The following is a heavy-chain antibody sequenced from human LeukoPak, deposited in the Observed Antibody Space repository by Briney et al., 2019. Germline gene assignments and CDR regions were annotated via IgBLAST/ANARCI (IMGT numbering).Heavy chain of an antibody. CDR1: GFTFSSYS. CDR3: AGRPTGYSSGYIH. D-gene: IGHD5-18*01. CDR2: ISGSAHKI. V-gene: IGHV3-23*01. J-gene: IGHJ4*02. Sequence: GGSLRLSCAASGFTFSSYSMNWVRQAPEKGLDWVSVISGSAHKIRYADSVKGRFTISRDNSENIVYLQMNNLRVEDTAVYYCAGRPTGYSSGYIHWGQGTLVTVSS.